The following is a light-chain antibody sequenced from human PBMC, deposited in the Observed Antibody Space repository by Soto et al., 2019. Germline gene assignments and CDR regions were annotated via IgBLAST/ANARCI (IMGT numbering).Light chain of an antibody. CDR2: VAS. V-gene: IGKV1-12*01. Sequence: DIQMTQSPSSVSASVGDRVTITCRARQGISSWLAWYQQKLGKAPKLLIYVASSLQGGVPSRFSGSGSGTDFTLSISSLQPEDFATYYRQQANSLPWTFGQGTKVEIK. CDR3: QQANSLPWT. CDR1: QGISSW. J-gene: IGKJ1*01.